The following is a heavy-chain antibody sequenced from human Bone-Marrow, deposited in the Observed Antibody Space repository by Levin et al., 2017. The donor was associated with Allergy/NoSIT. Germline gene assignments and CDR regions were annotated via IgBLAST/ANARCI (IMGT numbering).Heavy chain of an antibody. CDR2: ISGSGGST. Sequence: LSLTCAASGFTFSSYAMSWVRQAPGKGLEWVSAISGSGGSTYYADSVKGRFTISRDNSKNTLYLQMNSLRAEDTAVYYCARRGAAPHGDAFDIWGQGTMVTVSS. D-gene: IGHD2-15*01. CDR1: GFTFSSYA. CDR3: ARRGAAPHGDAFDI. J-gene: IGHJ3*02. V-gene: IGHV3-23*01.